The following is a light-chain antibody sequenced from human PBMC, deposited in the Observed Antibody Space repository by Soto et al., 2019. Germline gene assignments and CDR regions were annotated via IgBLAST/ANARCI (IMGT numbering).Light chain of an antibody. CDR1: SSDVGNYNL. CDR2: EGT. V-gene: IGLV2-23*01. J-gene: IGLJ1*01. Sequence: QSALTQPASVSGSPGQSIAISCTGTSSDVGNYNLVSWYQQHSGKAPKLMIYEGTKRPSGVSDRFPGSKSGNTASLTISGLQAEDEADYYCCSYASTGTYVFGTGTKLTVL. CDR3: CSYASTGTYV.